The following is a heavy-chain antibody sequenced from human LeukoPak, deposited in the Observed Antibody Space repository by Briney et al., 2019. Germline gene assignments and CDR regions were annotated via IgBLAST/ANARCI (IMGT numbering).Heavy chain of an antibody. CDR1: GFSLSTYE. J-gene: IGHJ6*03. CDR2: ISSSGRTI. Sequence: GGSLRLSCAASGFSLSTYEMNWVRQAPGEGPEWISYISSSGRTIYYADSVRGRFTISRDNAKNSVYLQMRSLRAEDTALYYCARGRAPLHYYYYMDVWGKGTMVTISS. V-gene: IGHV3-48*03. CDR3: ARGRAPLHYYYYMDV.